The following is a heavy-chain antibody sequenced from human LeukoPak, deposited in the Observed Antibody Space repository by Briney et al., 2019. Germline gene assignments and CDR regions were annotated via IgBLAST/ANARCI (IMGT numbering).Heavy chain of an antibody. Sequence: ASETLSLTCTVSGGSISSYYWSWIRQPAGKGLEWIGRIYTSGSTNYNPSLKSRVTISVDTSKNQFSLKLSSVTAADTAVYYCATTTVTTHYYYYMDVWGKGTTVTVSS. J-gene: IGHJ6*03. D-gene: IGHD4-17*01. CDR3: ATTTVTTHYYYYMDV. CDR1: GGSISSYY. V-gene: IGHV4-4*07. CDR2: IYTSGST.